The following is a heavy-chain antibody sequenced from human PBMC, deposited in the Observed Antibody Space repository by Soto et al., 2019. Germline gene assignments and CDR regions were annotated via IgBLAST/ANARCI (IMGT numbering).Heavy chain of an antibody. CDR3: ASVETQRYYYGMDV. Sequence: PSVKVSCKASGGTFSSYAISWVRQAPGQGLEWMGGIIPIFGTADYAQKFQGRVTITADESTSTAYMELSSLRSEDTAVYYCASVETQRYYYGMDVWGQGTTVTVSS. CDR1: GGTFSSYA. D-gene: IGHD2-15*01. CDR2: IIPIFGTA. J-gene: IGHJ6*02. V-gene: IGHV1-69*13.